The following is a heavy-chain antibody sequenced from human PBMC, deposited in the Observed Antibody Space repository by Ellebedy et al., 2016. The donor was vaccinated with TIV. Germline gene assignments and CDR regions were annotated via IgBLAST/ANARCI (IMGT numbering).Heavy chain of an antibody. Sequence: AASVKVSCKASGGTFSSYAISWARQAPGQGLEWMGRIIPILGIANYAQKFQGRVTITADKSTSTAYMELSSLRSEDTAVYYCARGAVDTMVRGVYWYFDLWGRGTLVTVSS. CDR2: IIPILGIA. CDR3: ARGAVDTMVRGVYWYFDL. J-gene: IGHJ2*01. V-gene: IGHV1-69*04. D-gene: IGHD3-10*01. CDR1: GGTFSSYA.